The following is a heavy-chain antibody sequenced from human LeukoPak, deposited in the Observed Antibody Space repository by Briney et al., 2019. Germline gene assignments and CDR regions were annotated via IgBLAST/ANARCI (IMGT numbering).Heavy chain of an antibody. V-gene: IGHV3-23*01. CDR3: ARGAGGWLRYYFDY. Sequence: GGSLRLSCAASGFTFSSYAMSWVRQAPGRGLEWVSGISGSGGSTYYADSVKGRFTISRDNSKNTLYLQMNSLRAEDTAVYYCARGAGGWLRYYFDYWGQGTLVTVSS. CDR2: ISGSGGST. J-gene: IGHJ4*02. CDR1: GFTFSSYA. D-gene: IGHD5-24*01.